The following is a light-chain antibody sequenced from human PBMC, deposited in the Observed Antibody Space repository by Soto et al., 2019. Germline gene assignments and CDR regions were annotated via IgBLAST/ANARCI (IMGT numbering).Light chain of an antibody. CDR2: GAS. Sequence: EIMWPQTPDTWCLSPGERDTLSCRASQTVSSNYLAWCQQRPGQAPRLLIYGASTRAAGIPDRFSGSGSGTDFTLTITRLVPYDPAVYFCHQYTGPPRPFGRGT. V-gene: IGKV3-20*01. CDR1: QTVSSNY. J-gene: IGKJ2*01. CDR3: HQYTGPPRP.